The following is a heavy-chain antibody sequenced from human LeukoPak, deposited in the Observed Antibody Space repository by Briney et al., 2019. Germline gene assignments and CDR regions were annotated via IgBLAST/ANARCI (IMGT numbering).Heavy chain of an antibody. Sequence: SETLSLTCAVYVGSFSDYYWSWIRQPPGKGLEWVGEINHSGSTNYNPSLKSRVSISVDTSKNQFSLKLSSVTAADTAVYYCASFKQIIVVVPAANRVGWFDPWGQGTLVTVSS. CDR2: INHSGST. J-gene: IGHJ5*02. CDR3: ASFKQIIVVVPAANRVGWFDP. CDR1: VGSFSDYY. V-gene: IGHV4-34*01. D-gene: IGHD2-2*01.